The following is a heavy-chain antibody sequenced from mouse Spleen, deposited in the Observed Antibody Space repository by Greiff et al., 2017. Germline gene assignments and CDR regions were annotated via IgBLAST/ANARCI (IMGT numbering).Heavy chain of an antibody. J-gene: IGHJ2*01. CDR1: GYTFTSYG. CDR3: ARPYDYPPFDY. CDR2: IYPRSGNT. V-gene: IGHV1-81*01. D-gene: IGHD2-4*01. Sequence: VKLQESGAELARPGASVKLSCKASGYTFTSYGISWVKQRTGQGLEWIGEIYPRSGNTYYNEKFKGKATLTADKSSSTAYMELRSLTSEDSAVYFCARPYDYPPFDYWGQGTTLTVSS.